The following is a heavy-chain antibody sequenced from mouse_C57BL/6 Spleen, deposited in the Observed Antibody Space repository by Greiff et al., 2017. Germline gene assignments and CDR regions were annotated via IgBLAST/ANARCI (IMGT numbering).Heavy chain of an antibody. CDR2: IWGGGST. V-gene: IGHV2-9*01. J-gene: IGHJ4*01. CDR1: GFSLTSYG. Sequence: QVQLKESGPGLVAPSPSLSITCTVSGFSLTSYGVDWVRQPPGQGLEWLGVIWGGGSTTYNSALMSSLSIRKDNSNCQVFLKMNSLQTDDAAMYYCANHGQGAMDYWGQGTTVTVSS. CDR3: ANHGQGAMDY.